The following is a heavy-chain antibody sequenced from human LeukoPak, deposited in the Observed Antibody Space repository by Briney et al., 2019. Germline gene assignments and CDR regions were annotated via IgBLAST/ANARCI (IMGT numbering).Heavy chain of an antibody. Sequence: SETLSLTCTVSGGSISSYWSWIRQSPGKGLEGIGYIYFTGTTNYNPSLKSRLTISIDTSRNQFSLKLSSATAADTAIYYCVNGGSYLTKWGQGTLVTVSS. CDR2: IYFTGTT. CDR3: VNGGSYLTK. V-gene: IGHV4-59*01. CDR1: GGSISSY. D-gene: IGHD3-10*01. J-gene: IGHJ4*02.